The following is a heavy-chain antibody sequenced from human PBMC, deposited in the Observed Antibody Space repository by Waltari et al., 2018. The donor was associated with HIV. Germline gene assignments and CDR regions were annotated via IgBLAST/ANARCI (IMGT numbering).Heavy chain of an antibody. CDR1: GFTFSSYA. Sequence: EVQLLESGGGLVQPGGSLSLSCAASGFTFSSYALIWVRQAPGKGLEWVSAISGSGGSTYYADSVKGRFTISRDNSKNTLYLQMNSLRAEDTAVYYCAKSQGSGTYYYGMDVWGQGTTVTVSS. CDR3: AKSQGSGTYYYGMDV. D-gene: IGHD3-10*01. J-gene: IGHJ6*02. CDR2: ISGSGGST. V-gene: IGHV3-23*01.